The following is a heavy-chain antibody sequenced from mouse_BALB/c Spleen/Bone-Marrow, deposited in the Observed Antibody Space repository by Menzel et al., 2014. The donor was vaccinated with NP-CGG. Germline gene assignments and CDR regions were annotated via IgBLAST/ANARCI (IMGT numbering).Heavy chain of an antibody. J-gene: IGHJ3*01. CDR3: AIFAY. Sequence: LQESGAELVRPGTSVTLPCKASGYTFTAYKMHWVKQTPVNGLEWFGLIDPETGGTAHNKRFKGKAIMTAAKSSSTAHMDLRSRTSEDSAVYYCAIFAYWGQGTLVTVSA. V-gene: IGHV1-15*01. CDR1: GYTFTAYK. CDR2: IDPETGGT.